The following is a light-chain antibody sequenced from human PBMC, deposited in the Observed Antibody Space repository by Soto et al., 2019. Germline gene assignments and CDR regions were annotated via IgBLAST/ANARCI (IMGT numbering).Light chain of an antibody. V-gene: IGKV3-15*01. CDR3: QQYKQWPVA. CDR2: GAS. J-gene: IGKJ4*01. Sequence: VMTQSPTTLSVSPGERVTLSCRASHSVGSNLAWYQQNPGQAPRLLIYGASTRATGVPARFSGSGSATQFTLTISSLQSEDFGFYYCQQYKQWPVAFGGGTKVDIK. CDR1: HSVGSN.